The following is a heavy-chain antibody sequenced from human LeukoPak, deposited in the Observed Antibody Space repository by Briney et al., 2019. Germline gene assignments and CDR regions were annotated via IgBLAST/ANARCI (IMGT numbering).Heavy chain of an antibody. CDR2: IKQDGSEK. Sequence: PGGSLRLSCAASGFAFSSYWMSWVRQAPGKGLQWVANIKQDGSEKYSVDSVKGRFTISRDNSKSTLYLQMDSLRVEDTAVYYCAKWLYSGKYWTGKDYFDYWGQGTLVTVSS. D-gene: IGHD1-26*01. CDR3: AKWLYSGKYWTGKDYFDY. J-gene: IGHJ4*02. V-gene: IGHV3-7*02. CDR1: GFAFSSYW.